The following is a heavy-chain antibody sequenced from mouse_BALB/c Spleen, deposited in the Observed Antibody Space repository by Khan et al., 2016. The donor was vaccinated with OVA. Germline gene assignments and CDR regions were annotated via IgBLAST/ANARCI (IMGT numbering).Heavy chain of an antibody. CDR2: IRNKANGYTT. D-gene: IGHD1-1*01. V-gene: IGHV7-3*02. J-gene: IGHJ1*01. Sequence: EVELVESGGGSVQPGGSLRLSCATSGFTFTDYYMSWVRQPPGKALEWLGLIRNKANGYTTEYRASVKGRFTISRATTPTVLHLKMNTLRAEASAYYYGTRETVVDIYWYMDVWGPGTTVTVSS. CDR3: TRETVVDIYWYMDV. CDR1: GFTFTDYY.